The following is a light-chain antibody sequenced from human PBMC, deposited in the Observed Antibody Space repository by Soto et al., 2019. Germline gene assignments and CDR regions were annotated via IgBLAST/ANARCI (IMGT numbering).Light chain of an antibody. V-gene: IGKV3-15*01. CDR3: QQYNNWPPWT. CDR2: GAS. CDR1: QSVSSN. Sequence: IVVAASPATLFLFSGEKANLFCRAIQSVSSNLAWYQQKPGQAPRLLIYGASTRATGIPARFSGSGSGTEFTLTISSLQSEDFAVYYCQQYNNWPPWTFGQGTKV. J-gene: IGKJ1*01.